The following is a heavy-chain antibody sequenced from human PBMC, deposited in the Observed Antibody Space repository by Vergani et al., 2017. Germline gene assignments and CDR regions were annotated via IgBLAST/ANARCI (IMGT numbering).Heavy chain of an antibody. CDR3: AIFPAPLSMVALNWLDP. CDR2: ISAYNGNT. CDR1: GYTFTSYA. D-gene: IGHD1-14*01. V-gene: IGHV1-18*01. Sequence: QVQLVQSGAEVKKPGASVKVSCKASGYTFTSYAISWVRQAPGQGLEWMGWISAYNGNTNYAQKIQGRVTITTDTSASTAYMELRSLRSDDTAVYCCAIFPAPLSMVALNWLDPWVQGTVVTVSS. J-gene: IGHJ5*02.